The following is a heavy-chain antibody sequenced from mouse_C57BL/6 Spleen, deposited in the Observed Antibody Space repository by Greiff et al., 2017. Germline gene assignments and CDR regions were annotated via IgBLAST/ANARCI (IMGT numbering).Heavy chain of an antibody. D-gene: IGHD1-1*02. Sequence: QVQLQQSGAELVKPGASVTISCKASGYAISSDWLNWVKQRPGKGLEWIGQIYPGDGNTNYTGYFTRNTTLTADNSSSTSLMPLSSLTSEDSAVYFCARWGTMAFDVWGTGTTVTVSS. CDR1: GYAISSDW. CDR2: IYPGDGNT. CDR3: ARWGTMAFDV. V-gene: IGHV1-80*01. J-gene: IGHJ1*03.